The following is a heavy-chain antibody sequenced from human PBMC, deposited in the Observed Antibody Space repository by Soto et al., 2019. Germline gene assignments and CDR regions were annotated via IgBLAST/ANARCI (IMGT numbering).Heavy chain of an antibody. Sequence: EVQLLESGGGLVQPGGSLRLSCVASGFTFSDYAMSWVRQAPGKGLEWVSSISGSGGSPYYAETVKGRFTISMDNSKNTLYLQMNSLRAEDTAVYYCAKEAKDRVYLTLVATTSFDYWGQGSLVTVSS. CDR2: ISGSGGSP. CDR3: AKEAKDRVYLTLVATTSFDY. J-gene: IGHJ4*02. D-gene: IGHD5-12*01. V-gene: IGHV3-23*01. CDR1: GFTFSDYA.